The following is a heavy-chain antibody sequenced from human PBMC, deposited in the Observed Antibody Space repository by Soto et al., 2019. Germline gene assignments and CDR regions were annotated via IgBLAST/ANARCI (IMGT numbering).Heavy chain of an antibody. CDR2: VFHTGTT. V-gene: IGHV4-4*02. D-gene: IGHD6-19*01. CDR3: ARSAGWYAVHS. J-gene: IGHJ4*03. CDR1: GDSVSSPYY. Sequence: QVQLQESGPGLVKPSGTLSLTCAVSGDSVSSPYYWCWVRQPPGKGLEWIGEVFHTGTTSYNPSLRRRVTISMDKSNNPFSLDLSYVTAADTAVYYGARSAGWYAVHSWGPGTLVIVSS.